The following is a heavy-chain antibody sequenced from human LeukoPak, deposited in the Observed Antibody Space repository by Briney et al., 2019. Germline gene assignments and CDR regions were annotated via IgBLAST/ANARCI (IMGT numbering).Heavy chain of an antibody. J-gene: IGHJ6*02. CDR1: GYTFTSYD. CDR2: MNPNSGNT. Sequence: ASVKVSCKASGYTFTSYDINWVRQATGQGLEWMGWMNPNSGNTGYAQKFQGRVTMTRNTSISTAYMELSSLRSEDTAVYYCARGPEDYYYYYYGMDVWGQGTTVTVSS. CDR3: ARGPEDYYYYYYGMDV. V-gene: IGHV1-8*01. D-gene: IGHD3-16*01.